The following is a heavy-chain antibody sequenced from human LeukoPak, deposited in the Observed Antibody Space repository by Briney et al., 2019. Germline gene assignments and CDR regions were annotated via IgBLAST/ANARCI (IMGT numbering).Heavy chain of an antibody. CDR2: VSGSVGST. Sequence: GGSLRLSCAAAGFIFSSYAMSWVRQAPGRGLEWVSAVSGSVGSTYYASSVKGRFTISRDNSTNTLYLQMNSLRAEDTAVYYCAKGGYCSSTSCDGVYYYYYGMDVWGKGTTVTVSS. D-gene: IGHD2-2*01. CDR1: GFIFSSYA. CDR3: AKGGYCSSTSCDGVYYYYYGMDV. V-gene: IGHV3-23*01. J-gene: IGHJ6*04.